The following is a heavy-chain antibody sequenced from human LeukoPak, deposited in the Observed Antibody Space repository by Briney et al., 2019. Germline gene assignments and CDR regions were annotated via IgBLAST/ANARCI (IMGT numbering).Heavy chain of an antibody. CDR1: GYTFTSYD. CDR2: MNPNIGNT. V-gene: IGHV1-8*01. D-gene: IGHD3-10*01. Sequence: GASVKVSCKASGYTFTSYDINWVRQATGQGLEWMGWMNPNIGNTGYAQKFQGRVTMTRNTSISTAYMELSSLRSEDTAVYYCARGDYYGSGSYYSSYYYYGMDVWGQGTTVTVSS. J-gene: IGHJ6*02. CDR3: ARGDYYGSGSYYSSYYYYGMDV.